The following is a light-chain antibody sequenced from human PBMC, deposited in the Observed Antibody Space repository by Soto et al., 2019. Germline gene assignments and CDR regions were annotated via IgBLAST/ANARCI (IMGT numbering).Light chain of an antibody. V-gene: IGKV3-20*01. Sequence: ENVLTQSPGTLSLSPGERVTLSCRASQSVSSNYLAWYQQKPGQAPRLLIYGASVRATGIPDRFSGSGSGTDFALTISRLEPEDFAVYYCQQYGSSPYTVGQGTKLEIK. J-gene: IGKJ2*01. CDR3: QQYGSSPYT. CDR1: QSVSSNY. CDR2: GAS.